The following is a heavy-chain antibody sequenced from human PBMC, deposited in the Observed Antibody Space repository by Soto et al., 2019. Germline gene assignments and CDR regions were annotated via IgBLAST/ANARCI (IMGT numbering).Heavy chain of an antibody. V-gene: IGHV1-2*02. J-gene: IGHJ5*02. CDR2: INPNSGGT. D-gene: IGHD2-2*01. CDR3: ARVRDIVVVPAATNWFDP. Sequence: ASVKVSCKASGYTFTGYYMHWVRQAPGQGLEWMRWINPNSGGTNYAQKFQGRVTMTRDTSISTAYMELSRLRSDDTAVYYCARVRDIVVVPAATNWFDPWGQGTLVTVSS. CDR1: GYTFTGYY.